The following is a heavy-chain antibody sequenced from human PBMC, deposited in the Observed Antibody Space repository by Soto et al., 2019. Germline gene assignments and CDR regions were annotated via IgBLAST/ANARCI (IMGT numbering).Heavy chain of an antibody. D-gene: IGHD5-12*01. CDR3: AKALYSGYEFSLTVDS. V-gene: IGHV3-23*01. CDR2: ISGSGGST. CDR1: GFTFSSYA. J-gene: IGHJ4*02. Sequence: EVQLLESGGGLVQPGGSLRLSCAASGFTFSSYAMTWVRQAPGKGLEWVSGISGSGGSTYYADSVKGRFTISRDNSKNTLCLQMNSLRAEDAAVYYCAKALYSGYEFSLTVDSWGQGTLVSVSS.